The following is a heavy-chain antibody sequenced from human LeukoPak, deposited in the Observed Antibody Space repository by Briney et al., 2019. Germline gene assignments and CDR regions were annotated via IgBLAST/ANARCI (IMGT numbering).Heavy chain of an antibody. J-gene: IGHJ4*02. Sequence: SETLSLTCTVSGGAISSYYWSWIRQPPGKGLEWIGYIYFSASTNYNPSLKSRVTISIDTSKNQFSLRLSSVTAADTAVYYCVSGLSEVPGCHWGEGTLVTV. CDR3: VSGLSEVPGCH. CDR2: IYFSAST. CDR1: GGAISSYY. D-gene: IGHD1-1*01. V-gene: IGHV4-59*01.